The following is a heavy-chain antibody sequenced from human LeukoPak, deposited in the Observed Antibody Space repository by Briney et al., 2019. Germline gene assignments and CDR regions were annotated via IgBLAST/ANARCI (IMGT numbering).Heavy chain of an antibody. V-gene: IGHV4-34*01. Sequence: PSETLSLTCAVYGGSFSGYHWSWIRQPPGKGLEWIGEINHSGSTDYNPSLKSRVTISVDTSKNRFSLKLSSVTAADTAVYYCARSSRYCSSTSCPRGDYYGMDVWGKGTTVTVSS. CDR3: ARSSRYCSSTSCPRGDYYGMDV. D-gene: IGHD2-2*01. CDR1: GGSFSGYH. CDR2: INHSGST. J-gene: IGHJ6*04.